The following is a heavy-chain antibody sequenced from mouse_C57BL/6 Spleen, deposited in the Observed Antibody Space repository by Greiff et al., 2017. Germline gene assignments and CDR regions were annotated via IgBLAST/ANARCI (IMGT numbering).Heavy chain of an antibody. J-gene: IGHJ4*01. V-gene: IGHV7-3*01. CDR3: ARYEGGYYAMDY. CDR2: IRNKANGYTT. Sequence: EVHLVESGGGLVQPGGSLSLSCAASGFTFTDYYMSWVRQPPGKALEWLGFIRNKANGYTTEYSASVKGRFTISRDNSQSILYLQMNALRAEDSATYYCARYEGGYYAMDYWGQGTSVTVSS. CDR1: GFTFTDYY.